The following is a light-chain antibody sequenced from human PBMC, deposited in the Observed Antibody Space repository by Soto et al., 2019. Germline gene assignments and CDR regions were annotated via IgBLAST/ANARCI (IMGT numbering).Light chain of an antibody. CDR1: QSVGTW. CDR2: GAS. V-gene: IGKV1-5*01. CDR3: QHYRRNTWS. Sequence: DIQMTQSPSTLSASVGGRVTITCRASQSVGTWMAWYQQKPGKAPKLLIYGASNLESGVPSRFSGSGSGTEFTLTITTLQPDDFATYFCQHYRRNTWSFGPGTKVDIK. J-gene: IGKJ1*01.